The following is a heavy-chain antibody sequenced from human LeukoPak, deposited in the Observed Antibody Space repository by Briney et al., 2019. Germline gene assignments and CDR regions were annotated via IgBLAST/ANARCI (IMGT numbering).Heavy chain of an antibody. J-gene: IGHJ4*02. CDR3: ARILHVAGTFDY. V-gene: IGHV4-59*01. D-gene: IGHD6-13*01. CDR2: IYYSGST. Sequence: SETLSLTCTVSGGSISSYYWSWIRQPPGKGLEWIGYIYYSGSTNYNPSLKSRVTISVDTSKNQFSLELSSVTAADTAVYYCARILHVAGTFDYWGQGTLVTVSS. CDR1: GGSISSYY.